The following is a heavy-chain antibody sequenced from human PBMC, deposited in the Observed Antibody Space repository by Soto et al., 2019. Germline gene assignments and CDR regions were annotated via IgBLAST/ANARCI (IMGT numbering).Heavy chain of an antibody. V-gene: IGHV1-8*01. D-gene: IGHD2-2*01. J-gene: IGHJ6*02. Sequence: GASVKVSCKASGYTFTSYDINWVRQATGQGLEWMGWMNPNSGNTGYAQKFQGRVTMTRNTSISTAYMELSSLRSEDTAVFFCASGGDIVVVPAAIDYGMDVWGQGTTVTVSS. CDR3: ASGGDIVVVPAAIDYGMDV. CDR2: MNPNSGNT. CDR1: GYTFTSYD.